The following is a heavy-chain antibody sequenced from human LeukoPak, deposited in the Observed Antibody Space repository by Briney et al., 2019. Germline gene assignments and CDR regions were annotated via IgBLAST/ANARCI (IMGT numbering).Heavy chain of an antibody. CDR2: ISAYNGNT. Sequence: EASVKVSCKASGYTFTSYGISWVRQAPGQGLEWMGWISAYNGNTNYAQKLQGRVTMTTDTSTSTAYMELRSLRSDDKAVYYCARDHRPSSSSWPLSSYYYYGMDVWGQGTTVTVSS. D-gene: IGHD6-13*01. CDR3: ARDHRPSSSSWPLSSYYYYGMDV. CDR1: GYTFTSYG. V-gene: IGHV1-18*01. J-gene: IGHJ6*02.